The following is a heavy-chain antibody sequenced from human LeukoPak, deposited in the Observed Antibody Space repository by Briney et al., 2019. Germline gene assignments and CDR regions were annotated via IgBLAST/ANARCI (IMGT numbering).Heavy chain of an antibody. J-gene: IGHJ6*03. CDR3: ARGPARGKYYYMDV. V-gene: IGHV3-13*01. D-gene: IGHD1-1*01. Sequence: GGSLRLSCAASGFTFSSFDMHWVRQPTGQGLEWVSTIGTASDTYYPGSVEGGFTLSRDNAKNYSYLQMNSLTAGEAAVYYCARGPARGKYYYMDVWGKGTTVTVSS. CDR1: GFTFSSFD. CDR2: IGTASDT.